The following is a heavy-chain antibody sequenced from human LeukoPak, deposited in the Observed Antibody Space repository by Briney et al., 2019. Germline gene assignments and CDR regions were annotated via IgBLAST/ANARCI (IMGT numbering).Heavy chain of an antibody. D-gene: IGHD5-18*01. CDR2: IIPIFGTA. Sequence: ASVKVSCKASGGTFSSYAISWVRQAPGQGLEWMGGIIPIFGTANYAQKFQGRVTITADESTSTAYVELSSLRSEDTAVYYCARVDTAMVNYYYYYYMDVWGKGTTVTVSS. V-gene: IGHV1-69*13. CDR1: GGTFSSYA. CDR3: ARVDTAMVNYYYYYYMDV. J-gene: IGHJ6*03.